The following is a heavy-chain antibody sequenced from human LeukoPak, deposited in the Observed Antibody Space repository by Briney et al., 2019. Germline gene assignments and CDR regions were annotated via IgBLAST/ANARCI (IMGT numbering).Heavy chain of an antibody. CDR2: IYYSGST. J-gene: IGHJ3*02. D-gene: IGHD3-10*01. Sequence: PSETLSPTCTVSGGSISSGGYYWSWIRQHPGKGLEWIGYIYYSGSTYYNPSLKSRVTISVDTSKNQFSLKLSSVTAADTAVYYCAQVELGAFDIWGQGTMVTVSS. V-gene: IGHV4-31*03. CDR3: AQVELGAFDI. CDR1: GGSISSGGYY.